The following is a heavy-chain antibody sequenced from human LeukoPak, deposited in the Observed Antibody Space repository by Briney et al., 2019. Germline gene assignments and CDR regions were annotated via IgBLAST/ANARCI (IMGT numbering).Heavy chain of an antibody. CDR3: ARDTAAAATELFQH. J-gene: IGHJ1*01. CDR2: ISSSSSTI. V-gene: IGHV3-48*04. Sequence: GGSLRLSCAASGFTFSTYSMTWVRQAPGKGLEWVSYISSSSSTIYYADSVKGRFTISRDNAKNSLYLQMNSLRAEDTAVYYCARDTAAAATELFQHWGQGTLVTVSS. CDR1: GFTFSTYS. D-gene: IGHD6-13*01.